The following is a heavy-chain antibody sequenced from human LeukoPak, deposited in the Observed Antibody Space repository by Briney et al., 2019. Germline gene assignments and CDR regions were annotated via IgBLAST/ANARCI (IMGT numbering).Heavy chain of an antibody. CDR3: ARESPQTGIAAAGTSHSDY. CDR1: GGSISSGSYY. D-gene: IGHD6-13*01. V-gene: IGHV4-61*02. CDR2: IYTSGST. Sequence: SETLSLTCTVSGGSISSGSYYWSWIRQPAGKGLEWIGRIYTSGSTNYNPSLKSRVTISVDTSKNQFSLKLSSVTAADTAVYYCARESPQTGIAAAGTSHSDYWGQGTLVTVSS. J-gene: IGHJ4*02.